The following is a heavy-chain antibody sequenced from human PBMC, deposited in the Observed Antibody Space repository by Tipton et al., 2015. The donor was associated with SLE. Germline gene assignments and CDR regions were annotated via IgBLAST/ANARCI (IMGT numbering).Heavy chain of an antibody. D-gene: IGHD3-22*01. CDR1: GGSFSGYY. Sequence: TLSLTCAVYGGSFSGYYWSWIRQPPGKGLEWIGEINHSGSTNYNPSLKSRVTISVDTSKNQFSLKLSSVTAADTAVYYYARSRYDSSGYYQPRAAAFDIWGQGTMVTVSS. CDR3: ARSRYDSSGYYQPRAAAFDI. V-gene: IGHV4-34*01. J-gene: IGHJ3*02. CDR2: INHSGST.